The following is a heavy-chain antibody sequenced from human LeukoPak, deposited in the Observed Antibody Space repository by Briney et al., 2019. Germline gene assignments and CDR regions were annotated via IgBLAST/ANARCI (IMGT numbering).Heavy chain of an antibody. V-gene: IGHV4-31*11. CDR1: GGSFSGYY. CDR3: ARGRRGDGYNFAKFWYYFDY. CDR2: IYYSGST. D-gene: IGHD5-24*01. J-gene: IGHJ4*02. Sequence: SETLSLTCAVYGGSFSGYYWSWIRQHPGKGLEWIGYIYYSGSTYYNPSLKSRVTISVDTSKNQFSLKLSSVTAADTAVYYCARGRRGDGYNFAKFWYYFDYWGQGTLVTVSS.